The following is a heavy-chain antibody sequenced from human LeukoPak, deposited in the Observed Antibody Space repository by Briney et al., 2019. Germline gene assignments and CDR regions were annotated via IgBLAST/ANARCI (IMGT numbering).Heavy chain of an antibody. Sequence: TGGSLRLSCAASGFSFSLYAMNWIRQAPGKGLEWVSGISASGANTYYADPVKGHFTISRDNSKNTLYLQMNSLRAEDTAVYYCHVYCGGDCYSGGWFDPWGQGTLVTVSS. D-gene: IGHD2-21*01. V-gene: IGHV3-23*01. CDR3: HVYCGGDCYSGGWFDP. CDR1: GFSFSLYA. J-gene: IGHJ5*02. CDR2: ISASGANT.